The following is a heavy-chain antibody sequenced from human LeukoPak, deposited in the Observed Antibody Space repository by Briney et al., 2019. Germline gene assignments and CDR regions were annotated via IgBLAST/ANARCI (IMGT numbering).Heavy chain of an antibody. CDR2: ISWNSGSI. V-gene: IGHV3-9*01. J-gene: IGHJ3*02. D-gene: IGHD1-26*01. Sequence: GRSLRLSCAASGFTFDDYAMHWVRHAPGKGLEWDSGISWNSGSIGYADSVKGRFTISRDNAKNSLYLQMNSLRAEDTALYYCAKVPVGATAKSGAFDIWGQGTMVTVSS. CDR3: AKVPVGATAKSGAFDI. CDR1: GFTFDDYA.